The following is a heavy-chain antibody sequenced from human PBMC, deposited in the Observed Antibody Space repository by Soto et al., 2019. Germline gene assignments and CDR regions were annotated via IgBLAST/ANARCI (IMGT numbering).Heavy chain of an antibody. Sequence: SETLSLTCTVSGGSVSGGSYYWSWIRQPPGKGLEWIGYIYYSGSTNYNPSLKSRVTISVDTSKNQFSLKLSSVTAADTAVYYCARVGSISHALDYWGQGTLVTVSS. CDR3: ARVGSISHALDY. D-gene: IGHD6-6*01. CDR2: IYYSGST. J-gene: IGHJ4*02. CDR1: GGSVSGGSYY. V-gene: IGHV4-61*01.